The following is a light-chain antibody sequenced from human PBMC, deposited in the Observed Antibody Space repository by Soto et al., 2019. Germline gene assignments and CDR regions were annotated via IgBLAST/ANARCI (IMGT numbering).Light chain of an antibody. CDR1: QYNSTS. CDR2: DVS. Sequence: DIQLTQSPSTLSASVGNSFTITCRARQYNSTSLAGYQHKPGKAYKPLMCDVSNLESGVPSRFSGSGSGTEFTLTISSLHSDDFATYYCQQYDYSRTFGQGTTGDIK. J-gene: IGKJ1*01. CDR3: QQYDYSRT. V-gene: IGKV1-5*01.